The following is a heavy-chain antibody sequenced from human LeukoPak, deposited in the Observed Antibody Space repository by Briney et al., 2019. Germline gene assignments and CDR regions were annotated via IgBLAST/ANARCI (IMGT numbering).Heavy chain of an antibody. CDR2: ISWDGDNV. Sequence: GGSLRLSCAASGFSFDDYGMNWVRQAPGKGLDWVSGISWDGDNVGYADSFKGRFTISRDNAKNSLYLQINSLRTEDMALYYCVKDWGLDYGYFYFDHWGPGSRVTVSS. V-gene: IGHV3-9*03. J-gene: IGHJ4*01. CDR1: GFSFDDYG. D-gene: IGHD3-16*01. CDR3: VKDWGLDYGYFYFDH.